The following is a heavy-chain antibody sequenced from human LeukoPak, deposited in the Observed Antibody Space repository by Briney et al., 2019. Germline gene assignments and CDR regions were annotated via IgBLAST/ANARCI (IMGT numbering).Heavy chain of an antibody. Sequence: SVKVSRKASGYTFTSYGISWVRQAPGQGLEWMGGIIPIFGTANYAQKFQGRVTITADESTSTAYMELSSLRSEDTAVYYCARETDTDAFDIWGQGTMVTVSS. V-gene: IGHV1-69*13. CDR1: GYTFTSYG. CDR3: ARETDTDAFDI. J-gene: IGHJ3*02. CDR2: IIPIFGTA.